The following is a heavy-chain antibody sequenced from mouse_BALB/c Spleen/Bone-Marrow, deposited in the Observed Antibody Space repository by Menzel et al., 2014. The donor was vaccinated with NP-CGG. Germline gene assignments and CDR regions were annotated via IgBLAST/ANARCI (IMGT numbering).Heavy chain of an antibody. CDR1: GYAFTNYL. CDR3: ARLRRGGFYTMDY. V-gene: IGHV1-54*01. CDR2: INPGSGGT. J-gene: IGHJ4*01. D-gene: IGHD2-12*01. Sequence: QVQLQRSGAEVVRPGTSVRVSCKASGYAFTNYLIEWVKQRPGQGLEWIGVINPGSGGTNYNEKFKGKATLTADKSSSTAYMQFSSLTSDDSAVYFCARLRRGGFYTMDYWGQGTSVTVSS.